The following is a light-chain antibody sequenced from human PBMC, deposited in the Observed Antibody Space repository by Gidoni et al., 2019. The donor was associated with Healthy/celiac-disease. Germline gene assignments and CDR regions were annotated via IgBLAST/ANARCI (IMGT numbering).Light chain of an antibody. J-gene: IGLJ1*01. Sequence: QSALTQPSSVSGSPVQSITISCTGTSSDVGGYNYVSCYQQHPGKAPKLMIYEVSNRPSGVSNRFSGSKSGNTASLTISGLQAEDEADYYCSSYTSSSTLDFGTGTKVTVL. CDR2: EVS. V-gene: IGLV2-14*01. CDR1: SSDVGGYNY. CDR3: SSYTSSSTLD.